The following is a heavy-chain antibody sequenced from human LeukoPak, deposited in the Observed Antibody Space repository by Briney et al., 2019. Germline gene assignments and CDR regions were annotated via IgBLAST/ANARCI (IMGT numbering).Heavy chain of an antibody. Sequence: PGGSLRLSCAASGFTFSSHAMSWVRQAPGKGLEWVANIKQDGSEKYYVDSVKGRFTISRDNAKNSLYLQMNSLRAEDTAVYYCARLVTAIIDYWGQETLVTVSS. CDR3: ARLVTAIIDY. CDR1: GFTFSSHA. V-gene: IGHV3-7*01. D-gene: IGHD2-2*01. CDR2: IKQDGSEK. J-gene: IGHJ4*02.